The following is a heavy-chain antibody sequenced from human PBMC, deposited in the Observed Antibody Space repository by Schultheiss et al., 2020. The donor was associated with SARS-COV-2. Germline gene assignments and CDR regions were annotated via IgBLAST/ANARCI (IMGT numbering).Heavy chain of an antibody. CDR2: ISAYNGNT. CDR3: ARGGETIFGVVTILRY. Sequence: GESLKISCKASGYTFTSYGISWVRQAPGQGLEWMGWISAYNGNTNYAQKLQGRVTMTTDTSTSTAYMELRSLRSDDTAVYYCARGGETIFGVVTILRYWGQGTLVTVSS. CDR1: GYTFTSYG. V-gene: IGHV1-18*01. J-gene: IGHJ4*02. D-gene: IGHD3-3*01.